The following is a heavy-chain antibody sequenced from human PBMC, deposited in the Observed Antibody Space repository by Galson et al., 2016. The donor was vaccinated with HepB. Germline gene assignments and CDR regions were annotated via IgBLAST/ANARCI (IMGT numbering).Heavy chain of an antibody. J-gene: IGHJ4*02. Sequence: SETLSLTCAVSGGSISSSNWWSWVRQPPGKGLEWIGEIYHSGSTNYNPSLKSRVTISVDKSKNQFSLKLTSVTAADTAVYYCARGSGYCSSTSCYAGPFEYWGQGTLVTVSS. CDR3: ARGSGYCSSTSCYAGPFEY. CDR2: IYHSGST. D-gene: IGHD2-2*01. CDR1: GGSISSSNW. V-gene: IGHV4-4*02.